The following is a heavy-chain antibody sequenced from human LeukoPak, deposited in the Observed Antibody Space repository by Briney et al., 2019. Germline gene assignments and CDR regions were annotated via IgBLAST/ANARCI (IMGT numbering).Heavy chain of an antibody. CDR3: AREKDIVVPNWFDP. J-gene: IGHJ5*02. CDR2: ISSSSSYI. Sequence: GGSLRLSCAASGFTFSSYSMNWVRQAPGKGLEWVSSISSSSSYIYYADSVKGRFTISRDNAKNSLYLQMNSLRAEDTAVYYCAREKDIVVPNWFDPWSQGTLVTVSS. V-gene: IGHV3-21*01. D-gene: IGHD2-15*01. CDR1: GFTFSSYS.